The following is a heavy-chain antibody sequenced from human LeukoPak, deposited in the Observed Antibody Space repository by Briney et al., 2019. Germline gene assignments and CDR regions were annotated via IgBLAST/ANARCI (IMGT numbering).Heavy chain of an antibody. CDR1: GGTFSSYA. V-gene: IGHV1-69*13. D-gene: IGHD3-16*01. Sequence: GASVNVSCKASGGTFSSYAISWVRQAPGQGLEWMGGIIPIFGTANYAQKFQGRVTITADESTSTAYMELSSLRSEDTAVYYCARDLRAVLGLDVWGQGTTVTVSS. CDR2: IIPIFGTA. CDR3: ARDLRAVLGLDV. J-gene: IGHJ6*02.